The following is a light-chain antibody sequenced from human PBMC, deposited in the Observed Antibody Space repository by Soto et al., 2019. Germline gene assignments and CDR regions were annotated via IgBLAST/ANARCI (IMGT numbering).Light chain of an antibody. CDR2: GAS. CDR1: QSVSSN. CDR3: QQYNSWPPFT. J-gene: IGKJ5*01. Sequence: EIVMTQSPAILSVSPGERATLSCRASQSVSSNLAWYQQKPDQAPRLLIYGASTRATGIPARFSGSGSGTEFTLTISSLQSEDFAVYYCQQYNSWPPFTFGQGTRLEIK. V-gene: IGKV3-15*01.